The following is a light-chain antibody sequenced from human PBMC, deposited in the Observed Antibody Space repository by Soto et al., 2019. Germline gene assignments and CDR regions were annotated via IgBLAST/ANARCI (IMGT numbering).Light chain of an antibody. Sequence: QSALTQPPSVSGSPGQSVTISGTGTSSDVGAYNYVSWYQQHPCKAPKVMIYDVSKRPSGVPDRFSGSKSGNTASLTISGLQAEDEADYSCCSKAGSLEGFGTGTKLTVL. V-gene: IGLV2-11*01. J-gene: IGLJ1*01. CDR3: CSKAGSLEG. CDR1: SSDVGAYNY. CDR2: DVS.